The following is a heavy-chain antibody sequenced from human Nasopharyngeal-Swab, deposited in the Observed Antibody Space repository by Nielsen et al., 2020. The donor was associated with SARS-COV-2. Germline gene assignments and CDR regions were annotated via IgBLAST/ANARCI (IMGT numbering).Heavy chain of an antibody. CDR1: GFTSASYA. V-gene: IGHV3-30*04. D-gene: IGHD6-19*01. J-gene: IGHJ6*02. Sequence: GGSLRPSCAASGFTSASYAMHWVSQAPGDGLDWVAVTLNVGSNKNYADSVKGQLTISRDNSKNTLYLQMNGLRAQDTAVYYCASSPGIAVTTGMDVWGQGTTVTVSS. CDR2: TLNVGSNK. CDR3: ASSPGIAVTTGMDV.